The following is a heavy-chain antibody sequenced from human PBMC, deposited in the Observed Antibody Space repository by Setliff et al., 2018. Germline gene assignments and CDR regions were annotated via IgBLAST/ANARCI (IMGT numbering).Heavy chain of an antibody. D-gene: IGHD3-10*01. CDR2: IYVTEST. CDR1: GDSISNYY. CDR3: AASRAYTGAVEEWFLPKTFDF. V-gene: IGHV4-4*07. J-gene: IGHJ4*02. Sequence: PSETVSLTCTVSGDSISNYYWNWIRQPAGKGLEWIGRIYVTESTKYNPSLKSRVTLSIDTSKNQFSLKLSSVTAADAALYYCAASRAYTGAVEEWFLPKTFDFWGQGSPVTVSS.